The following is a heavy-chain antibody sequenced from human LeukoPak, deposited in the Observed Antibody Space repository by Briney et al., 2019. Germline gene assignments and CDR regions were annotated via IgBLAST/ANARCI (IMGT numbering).Heavy chain of an antibody. V-gene: IGHV1-8*01. CDR3: AIRYGSGEKYYYYYMDV. Sequence: ASVKVSCKASGYTFTSYDINWVRQATGQGLEWMGWKNPNSGNTGYAQKFQGRVTMTRNTSISTAYMELSSLRSEDTAVYYCAIRYGSGEKYYYYYMDVWGKGTTVTVSS. J-gene: IGHJ6*03. CDR2: KNPNSGNT. D-gene: IGHD3-10*01. CDR1: GYTFTSYD.